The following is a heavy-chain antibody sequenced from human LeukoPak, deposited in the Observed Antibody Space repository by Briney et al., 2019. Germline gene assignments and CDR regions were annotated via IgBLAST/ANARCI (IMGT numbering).Heavy chain of an antibody. J-gene: IGHJ4*02. CDR1: GFTFSSYA. D-gene: IGHD6-13*01. CDR3: AKDLIAAAGPDTFDY. Sequence: GGSLRLSCAASGFTFSSYAMSWVRQAPGKGLEWVSAISGSGGSTYYADSVKGRFTIPRDNSKNTLYLQMNSLRAEDTAVYYCAKDLIAAAGPDTFDYWGQGTLVTVSS. V-gene: IGHV3-23*01. CDR2: ISGSGGST.